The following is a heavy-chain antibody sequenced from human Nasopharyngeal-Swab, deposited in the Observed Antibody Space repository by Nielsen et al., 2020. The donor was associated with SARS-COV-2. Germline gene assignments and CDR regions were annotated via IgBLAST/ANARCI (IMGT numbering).Heavy chain of an antibody. CDR3: AKENCRSTRCYGGGALDY. D-gene: IGHD2-2*01. V-gene: IGHV3-9*01. CDR2: ISWNSGSI. CDR1: GFTFDDYA. Sequence: SLRLSCAASGFTFDDYAMHWVRQAPGKGLEWVSGISWNSGSIGYADSVKGRFTISRDNAKNSLYLQMNSLRAEDTALYYCAKENCRSTRCYGGGALDYWGQGTLVTVSS. J-gene: IGHJ4*02.